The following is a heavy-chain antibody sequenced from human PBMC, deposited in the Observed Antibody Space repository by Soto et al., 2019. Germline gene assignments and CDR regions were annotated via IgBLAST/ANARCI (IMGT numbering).Heavy chain of an antibody. V-gene: IGHV4-30-4*01. J-gene: IGHJ4*02. CDR3: ASGGGGEYYFDY. CDR2: IYYSGST. CDR1: GGSISSGDYY. D-gene: IGHD2-21*01. Sequence: SETLSLTCTVSGGSISSGDYYWSWIRQPPGKGLEWIGYIYYSGSTYYNPSLKRRVTISVDTSKNQFSLRLSSVTAADTAVYYCASGGGGEYYFDYWGQGALVTVSS.